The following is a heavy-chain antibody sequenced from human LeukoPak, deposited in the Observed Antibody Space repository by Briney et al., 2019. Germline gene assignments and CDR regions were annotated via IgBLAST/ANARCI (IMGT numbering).Heavy chain of an antibody. Sequence: GESLKISCKGSGYSFTSYWIGWVRQMPGKGLEWMGIIYPGDSDTRYSPSFQGQVTISADKSISTAYLQWSSLKASDTAMYYCARDGQLGYCSGGSCYFSASFLFDYWGRGTLVTVSS. CDR3: ARDGQLGYCSGGSCYFSASFLFDY. CDR2: IYPGDSDT. V-gene: IGHV5-51*01. D-gene: IGHD2-15*01. J-gene: IGHJ4*02. CDR1: GYSFTSYW.